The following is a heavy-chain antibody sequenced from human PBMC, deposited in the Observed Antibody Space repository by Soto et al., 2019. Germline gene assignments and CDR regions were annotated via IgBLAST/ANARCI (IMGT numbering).Heavy chain of an antibody. J-gene: IGHJ6*02. CDR3: ARGLRGISFYGMDV. CDR2: IWYDGSNK. CDR1: GFTFSLYG. Sequence: QVQLVESGGGVVQPGRSLRLSCAASGFTFSLYGMHWVRQAPGKGLEWVAVIWYDGSNKFYADSVKGRFTISRDNSKNTLYLQMNSLRDEDTAVDYCARGLRGISFYGMDVWGQGTTVIVSS. V-gene: IGHV3-33*01. D-gene: IGHD3-16*01.